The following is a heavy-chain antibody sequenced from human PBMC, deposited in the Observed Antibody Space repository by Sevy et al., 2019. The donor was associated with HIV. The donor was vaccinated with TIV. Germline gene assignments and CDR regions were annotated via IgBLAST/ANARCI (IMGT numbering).Heavy chain of an antibody. V-gene: IGHV4-59*01. Sequence: SETLSLTCTVSGGSISSYYWSWIRQPPGKGLEWIGYIYYSGSTNYNPSLKSRVTISVDTSKNQFSLKLSSLTAADTAVYYCARINIVATIWGPSNWFDPWGQGTLVTVSS. CDR1: GGSISSYY. J-gene: IGHJ5*02. D-gene: IGHD5-12*01. CDR3: ARINIVATIWGPSNWFDP. CDR2: IYYSGST.